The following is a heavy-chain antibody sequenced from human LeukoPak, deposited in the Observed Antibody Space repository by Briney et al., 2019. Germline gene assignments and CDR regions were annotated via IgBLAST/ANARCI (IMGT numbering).Heavy chain of an antibody. D-gene: IGHD6-13*01. Sequence: SATLSLTCTVSGGSISSYYWSWLRQPPGKGLEWIGYIYYSGSTNYNPSLKSRVTISVDTSKNQFYLKLSSVTAADTAVFYCARGRTAGTIYYYYYMDVWGKGTTVTVSS. CDR3: ARGRTAGTIYYYYYMDV. V-gene: IGHV4-59*01. J-gene: IGHJ6*03. CDR2: IYYSGST. CDR1: GGSISSYY.